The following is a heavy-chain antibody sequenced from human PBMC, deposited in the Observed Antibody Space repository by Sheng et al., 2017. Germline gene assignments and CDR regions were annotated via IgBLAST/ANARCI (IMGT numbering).Heavy chain of an antibody. CDR1: GFIFSDYY. CDR3: ATSGIKGMDV. V-gene: IGHV3-11*04. Sequence: ESGGGLVNPGGSLRLSCAASGFIFSDYYMSWIRQAPGKGLEWVSYISPSGSTIYYADSVKGRITISRDNAKNSLYLQVNSLRAEDTAVYYCATSGIKGMDVWGQGTTVTVSS. CDR2: ISPSGSTI. J-gene: IGHJ6*02. D-gene: IGHD1-1*01.